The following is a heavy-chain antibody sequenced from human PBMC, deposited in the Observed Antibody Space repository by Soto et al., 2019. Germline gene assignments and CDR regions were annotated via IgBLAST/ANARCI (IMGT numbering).Heavy chain of an antibody. Sequence: GASVKVSCKASGYTFTSYGISWVRQAPGQGLEWMGWISAYNGNTNYAQKLQGRVTMTTDTSTSTAYTELRSLRSDDTAVYYCARDPYSGSYSIFDYWGQGTLVTVSS. CDR1: GYTFTSYG. D-gene: IGHD1-26*01. J-gene: IGHJ4*02. CDR3: ARDPYSGSYSIFDY. V-gene: IGHV1-18*04. CDR2: ISAYNGNT.